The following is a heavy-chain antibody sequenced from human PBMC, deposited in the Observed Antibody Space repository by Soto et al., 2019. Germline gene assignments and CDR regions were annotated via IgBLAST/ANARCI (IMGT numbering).Heavy chain of an antibody. V-gene: IGHV2-5*01. Sequence: SGXKLVHPTQTLTLTCTFSGFSFTTAGVSVGWIRQTPGGALEWLTLIYYNDDRRFSPSLKTRLTITGDTSKNQVVLSLTNVDPGDTATYFCAHSDGGYEIIYFDFWGQGIPVTVS. CDR1: GFSFTTAGVS. CDR2: IYYNDDR. J-gene: IGHJ4*02. CDR3: AHSDGGYEIIYFDF. D-gene: IGHD5-12*01.